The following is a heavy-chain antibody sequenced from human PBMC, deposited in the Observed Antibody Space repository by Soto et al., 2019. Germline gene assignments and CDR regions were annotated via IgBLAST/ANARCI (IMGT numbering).Heavy chain of an antibody. J-gene: IGHJ3*02. D-gene: IGHD3-22*01. CDR1: GFTFGDYA. V-gene: IGHV3-49*04. Sequence: PGGSLRLSCTASGFTFGDYAMSWVRQAPGKGLEWVGFIRSKAYGGTTEYAASVKGRFTISRDDSKSIAYLQMNSLKSEDTAVYYCITSCLYESSSYCYDNFYIWGQGTMVTISS. CDR3: ITSCLYESSSYCYDNFYI. CDR2: IRSKAYGGTT.